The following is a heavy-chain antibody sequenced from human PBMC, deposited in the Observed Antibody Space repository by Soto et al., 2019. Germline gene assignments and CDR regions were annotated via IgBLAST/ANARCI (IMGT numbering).Heavy chain of an antibody. D-gene: IGHD2-21*01. Sequence: GESLKISCKGSGYSFPKYYIGWVRQMPGKDLEWMAIIYPDDSDTRYSPSFQGQVTISADKSISTAYLQWSSLKASDTAMYYCVRMGFSCDCYLSYYYYVMDFCGQGSTVPVYS. V-gene: IGHV5-51*01. J-gene: IGHJ6*02. CDR2: IYPDDSDT. CDR1: GYSFPKYY. CDR3: VRMGFSCDCYLSYYYYVMDF.